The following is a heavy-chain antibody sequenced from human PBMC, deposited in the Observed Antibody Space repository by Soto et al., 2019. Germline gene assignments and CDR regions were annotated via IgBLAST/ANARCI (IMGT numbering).Heavy chain of an antibody. CDR2: IYPGDSDT. Sequence: GESLKISCKGSGYSFTTSWIGWVRQMPGKGLEWMRIIYPGDSDTRYSPSFQGQVTISADKSISTAYLQWSTLKASDTTMYYCARLRDSRAYYTGAGYWGQGTLVTVSS. D-gene: IGHD2-8*02. J-gene: IGHJ4*02. V-gene: IGHV5-51*01. CDR1: GYSFTTSW. CDR3: ARLRDSRAYYTGAGY.